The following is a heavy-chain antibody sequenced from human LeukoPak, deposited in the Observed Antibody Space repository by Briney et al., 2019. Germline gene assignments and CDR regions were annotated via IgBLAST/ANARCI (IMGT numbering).Heavy chain of an antibody. CDR1: GGSISSSSYY. CDR3: FIVVVVAAIPDDY. J-gene: IGHJ4*02. D-gene: IGHD2-15*01. V-gene: IGHV4-39*01. CDR2: IYYSGST. Sequence: SETLSLTCTVSGGSISSSSYYWGWIRQPPGKGLEWIGSIYYSGSTYYNPSLKSRVTISVDTSKNQFSLKLSSVTAADTAVYYCFIVVVVAAIPDDYWGQGTLVTVSS.